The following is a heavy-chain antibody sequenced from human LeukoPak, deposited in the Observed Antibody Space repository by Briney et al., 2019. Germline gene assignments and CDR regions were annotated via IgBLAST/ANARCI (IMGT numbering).Heavy chain of an antibody. V-gene: IGHV3-38-3*01. D-gene: IGHD5-12*01. J-gene: IGHJ3*02. Sequence: GGSLRLSCAASGFTVSSNEMSWVRQAPGKGLEWVSSISGGSTYYADSRKGRFTISRDNSKNTLYLQMNSLRAEDTAVYYCARVEVATIGFAFDIWGQGTMVTVSS. CDR1: GFTVSSNE. CDR2: ISGGST. CDR3: ARVEVATIGFAFDI.